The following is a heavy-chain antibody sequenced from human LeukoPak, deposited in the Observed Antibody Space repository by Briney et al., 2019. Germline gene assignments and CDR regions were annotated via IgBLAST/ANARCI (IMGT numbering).Heavy chain of an antibody. V-gene: IGHV3-23*01. D-gene: IGHD1-26*01. CDR2: VSGSGAHT. CDR3: ARDGGTYPYFLDV. Sequence: GESLRLSCAASGFTFSSYAMTWVRQAPGAGLQRVSAVSGSGAHTYYADSAKGRFTISRDNSRDTLYLQMNSLRAEDTAIYICARDGGTYPYFLDVGGKGTTVIVSS. CDR1: GFTFSSYA. J-gene: IGHJ6*03.